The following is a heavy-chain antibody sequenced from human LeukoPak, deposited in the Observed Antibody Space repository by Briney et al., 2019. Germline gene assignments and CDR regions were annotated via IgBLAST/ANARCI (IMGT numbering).Heavy chain of an antibody. CDR3: VSFYETY. V-gene: IGHV3-74*01. D-gene: IGHD2/OR15-2a*01. Sequence: GGSLRLSCVASGNYWMHWVRQAPGKGLVWVSHINSDGSWTSYADSVKSRFTISKDNAKNTVYLQMNSLRAEDTAVYYCVSFYETYWGRGTLVTVSS. CDR2: INSDGSWT. J-gene: IGHJ4*02. CDR1: GNYW.